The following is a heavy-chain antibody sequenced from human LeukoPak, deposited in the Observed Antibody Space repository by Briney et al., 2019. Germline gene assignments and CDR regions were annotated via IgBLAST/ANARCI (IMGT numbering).Heavy chain of an antibody. CDR1: GGSISSYY. V-gene: IGHV4-59*01. CDR2: IYYSGST. D-gene: IGHD2-15*01. CDR3: ARWDCSSGTCYYLDY. J-gene: IGHJ4*02. Sequence: SETLSLTCTVSGGSISSYYWSWIRQSPGKGLEWIGYIYYSGSTNYNPSLKSRVTISVDTSKNQLSLKLHFLAAADTAVYYCARWDCSSGTCYYLDYWGQGTLVIVSS.